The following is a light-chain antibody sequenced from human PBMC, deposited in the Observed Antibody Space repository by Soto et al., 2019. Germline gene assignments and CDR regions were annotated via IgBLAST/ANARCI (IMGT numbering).Light chain of an antibody. CDR3: QQYNSYSRT. CDR1: QIVSSNY. Sequence: EIVLTHSPGTLSLSPVERATLSFMSSQIVSSNYLAWYQQKPGQAPRLLIYGASSRATGVPDRFSGSGSGTEFTLTISSLQPDDFATYYCQQYNSYSRTFGQGTKVDIK. J-gene: IGKJ1*01. V-gene: IGKV3-20*01. CDR2: GAS.